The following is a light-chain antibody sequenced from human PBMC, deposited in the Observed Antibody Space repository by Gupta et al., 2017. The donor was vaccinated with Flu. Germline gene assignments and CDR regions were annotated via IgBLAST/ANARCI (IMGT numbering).Light chain of an antibody. J-gene: IGKJ3*01. CDR1: QTVSSSY. Sequence: ERATLSCRASQTVSSSYLAWYQQIPGQAPRLLIYGASGRATGIPDRFSGSGSGTDFTLTISRLEPEDFAVYYCQLYDTSLFTFGPGTKVDIK. CDR2: GAS. V-gene: IGKV3-20*01. CDR3: QLYDTSLFT.